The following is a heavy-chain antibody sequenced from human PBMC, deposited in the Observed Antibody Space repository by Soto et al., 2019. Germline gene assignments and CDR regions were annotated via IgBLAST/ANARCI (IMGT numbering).Heavy chain of an antibody. J-gene: IGHJ3*02. CDR3: AGGQYSSSWYITDAFDI. CDR2: IIPIFGTA. CDR1: GGTFSSYA. V-gene: IGHV1-69*13. Sequence: SVKVSCKASGGTFSSYAISWVRQAPGQGLEWMGGIIPIFGTANYAQKFQGRVTITADESTSTAYMELSSLRSEDTAVYYCAGGQYSSSWYITDAFDIWGQGTMVTVSS. D-gene: IGHD6-13*01.